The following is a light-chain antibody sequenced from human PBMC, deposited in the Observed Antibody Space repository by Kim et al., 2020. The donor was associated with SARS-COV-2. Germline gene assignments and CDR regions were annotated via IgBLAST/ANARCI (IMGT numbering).Light chain of an antibody. Sequence: ATPSCESSRGVISSDLSWYPHGPGRAPRILNYCACSTATGNRDRFSGSGTGIAFTLSSSKLGPEDFAVCYYHQYGSSPITFGQGTRLEIK. V-gene: IGKV3D-20*01. CDR1: RGVISSD. CDR3: HQYGSSPIT. J-gene: IGKJ5*01. CDR2: CAC.